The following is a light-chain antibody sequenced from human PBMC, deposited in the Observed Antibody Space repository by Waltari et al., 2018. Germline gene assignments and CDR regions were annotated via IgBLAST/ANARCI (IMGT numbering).Light chain of an antibody. Sequence: ETIMTQSPAILSVSPGETATLSCRASKSIGNNVAWYQQTPGQAPRLLIYVASSRGTGIPARFFGAGSGTDFTLTISSLQSEDFAVYYCQQYNEWPYTFGQGTKVDLK. J-gene: IGKJ2*01. V-gene: IGKV3-15*01. CDR2: VAS. CDR3: QQYNEWPYT. CDR1: KSIGNN.